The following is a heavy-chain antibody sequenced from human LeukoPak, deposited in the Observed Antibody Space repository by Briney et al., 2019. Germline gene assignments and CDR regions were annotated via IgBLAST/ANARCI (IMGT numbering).Heavy chain of an antibody. CDR1: GYTLTELS. J-gene: IGHJ3*02. CDR3: ATERGDNCNDYDAFDI. D-gene: IGHD1-1*01. V-gene: IGHV1-24*01. Sequence: ASVKVSCKVSGYTLTELSMHWVRQAPGKGREGMGGFYAEDGETIYAQKFQGRVNMTEDTSTDTPYMELSSLISEDTAVYYCATERGDNCNDYDAFDIWGQGTMVTVSS. CDR2: FYAEDGET.